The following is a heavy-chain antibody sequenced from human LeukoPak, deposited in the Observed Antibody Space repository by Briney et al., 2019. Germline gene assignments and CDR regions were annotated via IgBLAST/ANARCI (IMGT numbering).Heavy chain of an antibody. D-gene: IGHD3-10*01. V-gene: IGHV4-39*07. Sequence: PSETLSLTCTVSGGSISSSSYYWGWIRQPPGKGLEWIGSIYYSGSTYYNPSLKSRVTISVDTSKNQFSLKLSSVTAADTAVYYWGRGPPPPRWLGEFVTTVYDYGGREP. CDR3: GRGPPPPRWLGEFVTTVYDY. CDR1: GGSISSSSYY. J-gene: IGHJ4*02. CDR2: IYYSGST.